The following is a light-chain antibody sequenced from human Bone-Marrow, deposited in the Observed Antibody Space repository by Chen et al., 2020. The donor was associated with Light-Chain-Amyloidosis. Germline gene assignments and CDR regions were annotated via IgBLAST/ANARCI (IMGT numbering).Light chain of an antibody. Sequence: QSALTQPASVSGSPGQPITISCTGTSSDVGGDNHVSWYQQHPAKAPKLMIYEVTNRPSWVPDRFSGSTSANTASLTISGLQTEDEADYFCSSYTIPNTLVFGSGTRVTVL. J-gene: IGLJ1*01. CDR3: SSYTIPNTLV. CDR2: EVT. CDR1: SSDVGGDNH. V-gene: IGLV2-14*01.